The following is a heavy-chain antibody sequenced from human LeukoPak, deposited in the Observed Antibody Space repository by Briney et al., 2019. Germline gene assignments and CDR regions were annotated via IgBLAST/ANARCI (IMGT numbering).Heavy chain of an antibody. D-gene: IGHD6-13*01. J-gene: IGHJ4*02. V-gene: IGHV3-7*01. Sequence: GGSLRLSCVASGLTFSRYWMIWVRQAPGRGLEWVANIKQDGSDKYYVDSVKGRFTISRDNAKKSLYLQINSLRAEDTAVYYCATGQQLGYWGQGTLVTVSS. CDR3: ATGQQLGY. CDR1: GLTFSRYW. CDR2: IKQDGSDK.